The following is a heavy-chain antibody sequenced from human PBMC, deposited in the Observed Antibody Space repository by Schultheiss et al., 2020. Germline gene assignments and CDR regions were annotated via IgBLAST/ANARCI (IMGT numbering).Heavy chain of an antibody. J-gene: IGHJ6*02. Sequence: SCAASGFTFSSYSMNWVRQAPGKGLEWVSSISSSSSYIYYADSVKGRFTVSRDDAKNSLYLQMNSLRAEDTAVYYCARLEALWDYYYGMDVWGQGTTVTVSS. V-gene: IGHV3-21*01. CDR1: GFTFSSYS. CDR2: ISSSSSYI. CDR3: ARLEALWDYYYGMDV. D-gene: IGHD3-10*01.